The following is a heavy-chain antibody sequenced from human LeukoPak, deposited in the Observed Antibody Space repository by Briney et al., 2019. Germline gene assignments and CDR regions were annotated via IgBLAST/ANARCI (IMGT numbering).Heavy chain of an antibody. J-gene: IGHJ6*02. CDR2: IYSGGST. V-gene: IGHV3-53*01. CDR1: GFTVSSNY. CDR3: ARLGPHYYYGMDV. Sequence: GGSLRLSCAASGFTVSSNYMSWVRQAPGKGLEWVSVIYSGGSTYYADSVKGRFTISRDNSKNTLYLQMNSLRAEDTAVYYCARLGPHYYYGMDVWGQGTTVTVSS.